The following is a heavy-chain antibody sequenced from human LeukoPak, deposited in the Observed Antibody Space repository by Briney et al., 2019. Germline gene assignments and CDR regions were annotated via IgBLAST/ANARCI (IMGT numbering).Heavy chain of an antibody. CDR3: ARLYYDSSGQYYFDY. V-gene: IGHV4-61*01. CDR1: GGSVSSGSYY. J-gene: IGHJ4*02. Sequence: NTSETLSLTCTVSGGSVSSGSYYWSWIRQPPGKGLEWIGYVYYSGSTNYNPSLKSRVTISVDTSKNQFSLKLSSVTAADAAMYYCARLYYDSSGQYYFDYWGQGTLVTVSS. CDR2: VYYSGST. D-gene: IGHD3-22*01.